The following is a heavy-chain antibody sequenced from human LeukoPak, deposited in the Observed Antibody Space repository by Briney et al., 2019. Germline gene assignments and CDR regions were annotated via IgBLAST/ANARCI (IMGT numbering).Heavy chain of an antibody. V-gene: IGHV6-1*01. CDR3: ARVKWLDQINWFDT. CDR2: TYYRSRWYN. D-gene: IGHD5-12*01. CDR1: GDSVSSKSVA. Sequence: SQTLSLACAISGDSVSSKSVAWNWIRRSPSRGLEWLGRTYYRSRWYNDYAASVNSRIIINADTSKNQFFLQLNSVTPEDTAVYYCARVKWLDQINWFDTWGQGTLVTVSS. J-gene: IGHJ5*02.